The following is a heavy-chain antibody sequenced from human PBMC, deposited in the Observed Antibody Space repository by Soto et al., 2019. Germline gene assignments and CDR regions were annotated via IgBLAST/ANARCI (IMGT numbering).Heavy chain of an antibody. D-gene: IGHD3-16*01. V-gene: IGHV3-30-3*01. CDR1: GFSFGTYA. Sequence: SLRLSCAASGFSFGTYAMNLVRQAPGMARQWVAVTSYDGSSNFYADSVKGRFTISRDNSKNTVYLQMNSLRAEDTGIYYCARLWDLPPPAPNYSDVMDVWGQGTTVTVSS. J-gene: IGHJ6*02. CDR3: ARLWDLPPPAPNYSDVMDV. CDR2: TSYDGSSN.